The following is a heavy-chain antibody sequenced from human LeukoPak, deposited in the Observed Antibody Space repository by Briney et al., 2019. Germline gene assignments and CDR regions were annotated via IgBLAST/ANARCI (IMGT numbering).Heavy chain of an antibody. V-gene: IGHV4-4*09. CDR3: ARLGTGTTQYYFDY. CDR2: IYTSGST. Sequence: SETLSLTCTVSGGSISSYYWSWIRQPPGKGLEWIGYIYTSGSTNYNPSLKSRVTISVDTSKNQFSLKLSSVTAADTAVHYCARLGTGTTQYYFDYWGQGTLVTVSS. D-gene: IGHD1/OR15-1a*01. CDR1: GGSISSYY. J-gene: IGHJ4*02.